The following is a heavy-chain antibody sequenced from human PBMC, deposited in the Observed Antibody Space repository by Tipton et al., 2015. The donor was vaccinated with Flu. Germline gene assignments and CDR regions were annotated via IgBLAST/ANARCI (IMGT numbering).Heavy chain of an antibody. Sequence: LSLTCTASGFTFGDYAMSWVRQAPGKGLGWVGFIRSKAYGGTTEYAASVKGRFTISRDDSKSIAYLQMNSLKTEDTAVYYCTRDSYDGSPDDYWGQGTLVTVSS. CDR3: TRDSYDGSPDDY. V-gene: IGHV3-49*04. J-gene: IGHJ4*02. D-gene: IGHD5-18*01. CDR2: IRSKAYGGTT. CDR1: GFTFGDYA.